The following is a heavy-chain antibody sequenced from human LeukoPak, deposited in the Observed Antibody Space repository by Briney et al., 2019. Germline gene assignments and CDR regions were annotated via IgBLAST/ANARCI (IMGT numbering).Heavy chain of an antibody. CDR2: INHSGST. Sequence: SETLSLTCAVYGGSFSAYYWNWIRQPPGQGLEWIGEINHSGSTNYNPSLKSRVTISVDTSKKQFSLKLSSVTAADTAVYYCARSDKDILTGYSTSNFDYWGQGTLITVSS. J-gene: IGHJ4*02. D-gene: IGHD3-9*01. CDR3: ARSDKDILTGYSTSNFDY. V-gene: IGHV4-34*01. CDR1: GGSFSAYY.